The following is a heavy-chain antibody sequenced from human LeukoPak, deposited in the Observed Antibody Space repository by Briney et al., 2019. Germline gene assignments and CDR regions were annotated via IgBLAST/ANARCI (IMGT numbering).Heavy chain of an antibody. J-gene: IGHJ5*02. Sequence: GGSLRLSCAASGFTFSIYAMSWVRQAPGKGLEWVSTISGSGATFYGDSVKGRFTLSRDNSKNTLYLQMNSLRAEDTAVYYCVRGAERFDPWGQGTLVTVSS. CDR3: VRGAERFDP. V-gene: IGHV3-23*01. CDR2: ISGSGAT. CDR1: GFTFSIYA.